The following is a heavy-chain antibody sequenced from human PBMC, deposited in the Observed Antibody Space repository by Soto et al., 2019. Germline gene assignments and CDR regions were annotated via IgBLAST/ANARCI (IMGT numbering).Heavy chain of an antibody. D-gene: IGHD5-18*01. CDR3: ARDVAHGYTENV. J-gene: IGHJ3*01. V-gene: IGHV4-30-4*01. Sequence: SETPHLTCNVSGGSIGSGEYYYSWIPHPPGKGLEWIGYIYASGITNYTPSIKGRVTMSLDRSNNQVSLKLSSVTAADTAVYFCARDVAHGYTENVWGQGTMVTV. CDR1: GGSIGSGEYY. CDR2: IYASGIT.